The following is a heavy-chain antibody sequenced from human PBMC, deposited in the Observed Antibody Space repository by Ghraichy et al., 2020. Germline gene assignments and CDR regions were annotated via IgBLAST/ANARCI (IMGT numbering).Heavy chain of an antibody. J-gene: IGHJ4*02. D-gene: IGHD3-22*01. CDR2: IYYSGST. CDR3: ARGQYYDSSGYYIFDY. Sequence: ETLSLTCTVSGGSISSYYWSWIRQPPGKGLEWIGYIYYSGSTNYNPSLKSRVTISVDTSKNQFSLKLSSVTAADTAVYYCARGQYYDSSGYYIFDYWGQGTLVTVSS. V-gene: IGHV4-59*01. CDR1: GGSISSYY.